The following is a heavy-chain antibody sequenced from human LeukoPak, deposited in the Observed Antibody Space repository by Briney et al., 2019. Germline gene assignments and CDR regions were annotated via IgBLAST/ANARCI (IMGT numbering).Heavy chain of an antibody. CDR2: ISWDGGSK. CDR3: TTYGSGRKFDY. D-gene: IGHD3-10*01. V-gene: IGHV3-43*01. Sequence: GGSLRLSCAASGFTFDDYTMHWVRQAPGKGLEWVSLISWDGGSKYYADSVRGRFTISRDNSKNSLYLQMNSLRTEDTALYYCTTYGSGRKFDYWGQGVLVTVSS. CDR1: GFTFDDYT. J-gene: IGHJ4*02.